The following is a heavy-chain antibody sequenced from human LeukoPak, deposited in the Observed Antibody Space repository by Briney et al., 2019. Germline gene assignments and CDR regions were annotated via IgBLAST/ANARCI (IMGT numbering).Heavy chain of an antibody. CDR2: IYYSGST. D-gene: IGHD6-13*01. CDR1: GGSISSGGYY. Sequence: ETSETLSLTCTVSGGSISSGGYYWSWIRQHPGKGLGWIGYIYYSGSTYYNPSLKSRVTISVDTSKNQFSLKLSSVTAADTAVYYCAREGALEKGAAAGYDYWGQGTLVTVSS. V-gene: IGHV4-31*03. CDR3: AREGALEKGAAAGYDY. J-gene: IGHJ4*02.